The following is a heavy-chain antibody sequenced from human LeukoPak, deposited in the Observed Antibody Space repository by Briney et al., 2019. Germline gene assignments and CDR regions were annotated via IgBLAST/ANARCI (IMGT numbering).Heavy chain of an antibody. D-gene: IGHD4-17*01. CDR3: ARDYRPDYGDLDY. J-gene: IGHJ4*02. Sequence: ASVKVSCKTSGYTFTSYYIHWVRQAPGQGLEWMGIVNPSGGSTSYAQKFQGRVTMTRDMSTSTVYMELSSLRSEDTAVYYCARDYRPDYGDLDYWGQGTLVTVSS. CDR1: GYTFTSYY. CDR2: VNPSGGST. V-gene: IGHV1-46*01.